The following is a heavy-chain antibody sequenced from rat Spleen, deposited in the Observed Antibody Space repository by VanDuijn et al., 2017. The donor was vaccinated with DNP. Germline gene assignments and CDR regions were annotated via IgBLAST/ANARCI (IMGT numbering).Heavy chain of an antibody. V-gene: IGHV5-22*01. CDR1: GFTFSAYY. CDR3: VRWNSGHFDY. J-gene: IGHJ2*01. CDR2: IGSPAYAP. D-gene: IGHD4-3*01. Sequence: EVQLVKSGGGLVQPGRSLKLSCAASGFTFSAYYMAWVRQAPAKGLEWVAYIGSPAYAPYHGDSVKGRFTISRDNAKSTLYLQMNSLRSEDMATYYCVRWNSGHFDYWGQGVMVTVSS.